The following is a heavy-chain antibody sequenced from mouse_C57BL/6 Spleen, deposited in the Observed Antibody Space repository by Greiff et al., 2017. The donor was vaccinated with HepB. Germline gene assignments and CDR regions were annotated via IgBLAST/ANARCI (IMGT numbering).Heavy chain of an antibody. Sequence: EVKLMESGEGLVKPGGSLKLSCAASGFTFSSYAMSWVRQTPEKRLEWVAYISSGGDYIYYADTVKGRFTISRDNARNTLYLQMSSLKSEDTAMYYCTRVDWNYAMDYWGQGTSDTVSS. CDR3: TRVDWNYAMDY. CDR2: ISSGGDYI. CDR1: GFTFSSYA. J-gene: IGHJ4*01. D-gene: IGHD4-1*01. V-gene: IGHV5-9-1*02.